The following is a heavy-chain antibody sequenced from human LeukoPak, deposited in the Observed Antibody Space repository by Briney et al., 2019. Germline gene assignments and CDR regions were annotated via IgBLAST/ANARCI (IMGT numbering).Heavy chain of an antibody. V-gene: IGHV3-30*04. CDR1: GFTFSSYA. Sequence: GGSLRLSCAASGFTFSSYAMHWVRQAPGKGLEWVAVISYDGSNKYYADSVKGRFTISRDNSKNTLYLQMNSLRVEDTAVYYCAKGPKLGDGFHCDSWGQGTLVTVSS. D-gene: IGHD5-24*01. CDR3: AKGPKLGDGFHCDS. CDR2: ISYDGSNK. J-gene: IGHJ4*02.